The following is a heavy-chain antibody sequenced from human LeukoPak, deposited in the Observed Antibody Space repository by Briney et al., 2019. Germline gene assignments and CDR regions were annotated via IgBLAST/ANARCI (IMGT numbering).Heavy chain of an antibody. CDR2: FDPEDGET. Sequence: ASVKVSCKVSGYTLTELSMHWVRQAPGKGLEWMGGFDPEDGETIYAQKFQGRVTMTEDTSTDTAYMELRSLRSDDTAVYYCARESRPWVIVVVAGNYYMDVWGKGATVTVSS. J-gene: IGHJ6*03. CDR3: ARESRPWVIVVVAGNYYMDV. D-gene: IGHD2-21*01. CDR1: GYTLTELS. V-gene: IGHV1-24*01.